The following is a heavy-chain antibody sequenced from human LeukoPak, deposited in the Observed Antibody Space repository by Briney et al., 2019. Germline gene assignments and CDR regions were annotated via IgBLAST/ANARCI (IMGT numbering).Heavy chain of an antibody. CDR1: GFTFSSYG. CDR2: IWYDGSNK. V-gene: IGHV3-33*01. CDR3: ARGGRIAVAGRVRNWFDP. Sequence: GRSLRLSCAASGFTFSSYGMHWVRQDPGKGLEWVAVIWYDGSNKYYADSVKGRFTISRDNSKNTLYLQMNSLRAEDTAVYYCARGGRIAVAGRVRNWFDPWGQGTLVTVSS. J-gene: IGHJ5*02. D-gene: IGHD6-19*01.